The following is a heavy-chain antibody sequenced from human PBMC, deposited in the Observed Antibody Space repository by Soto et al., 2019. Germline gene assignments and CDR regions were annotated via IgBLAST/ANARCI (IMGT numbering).Heavy chain of an antibody. CDR2: IRSRGDRT. CDR1: GLPFSTNA. Sequence: EVQLLESGGGLVQPGGPWSLPCAAPGLPFSTNAMSWVRQAPGKGLEWVSVIRSRGDRTYYADSVKGRFTISRDNSKNTLYMQMNSLRAEDTAVYYCAKQQGPGTPYYYAMDVWGQGTTVTVSS. V-gene: IGHV3-23*01. CDR3: AKQQGPGTPYYYAMDV. J-gene: IGHJ6*02. D-gene: IGHD1-1*01.